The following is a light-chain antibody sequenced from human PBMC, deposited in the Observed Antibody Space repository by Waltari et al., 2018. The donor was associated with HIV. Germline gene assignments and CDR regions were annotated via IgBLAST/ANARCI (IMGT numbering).Light chain of an antibody. CDR2: GTS. Sequence: EILMTQSPATLSVSPGERATLSCRASQSVNSNLAWYQQKPGQTPRLVIYGTSTSATDIPARFSGSGSGTEFTLTISSLQSEDFAVYYCHHYNNWRETFGQGTKVEIK. V-gene: IGKV3-15*01. J-gene: IGKJ1*01. CDR3: HHYNNWRET. CDR1: QSVNSN.